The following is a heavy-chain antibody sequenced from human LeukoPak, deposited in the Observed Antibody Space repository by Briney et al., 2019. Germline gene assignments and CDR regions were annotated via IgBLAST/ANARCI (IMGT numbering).Heavy chain of an antibody. J-gene: IGHJ4*02. CDR3: AISITGTTPWFDY. D-gene: IGHD1-7*01. CDR1: GGSISSYY. Sequence: SETLSLTCTVSGGSISSYYWGWFRHPPGRGRGWFGYIYYIGSTNYNPSLKSRVTISVDTSKNQFSLKLSSVTAADTAVYYCAISITGTTPWFDYWGQGTLVTVSS. CDR2: IYYIGST. V-gene: IGHV4-59*01.